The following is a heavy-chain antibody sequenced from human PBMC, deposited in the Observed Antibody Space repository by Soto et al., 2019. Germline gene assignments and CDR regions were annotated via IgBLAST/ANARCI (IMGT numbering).Heavy chain of an antibody. CDR1: VGSFSVYY. Sequence: PSETLSLTCAFYVGSFSVYYWSWIRQPPGKGLEWIGEINHSGSTNYNPSLKSRVTISVDTSKNQFSLKLSSVTAADTAVYYCARRVVVTANRFDYWGQGTLVTVS. V-gene: IGHV4-34*01. J-gene: IGHJ4*02. CDR2: INHSGST. D-gene: IGHD2-21*02. CDR3: ARRVVVTANRFDY.